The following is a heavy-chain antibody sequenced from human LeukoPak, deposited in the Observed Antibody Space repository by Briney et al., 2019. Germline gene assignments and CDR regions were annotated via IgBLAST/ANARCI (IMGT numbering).Heavy chain of an antibody. Sequence: SETLSLTCTVSGYSISSGYYWGWIRQPPGKGLEWIGSIYHSGSTYYNPSLKSRVTISVDTSKNQFSLKLSSVTAADTAVYYCASTMLNWDTAEYFQHWGQGTLVTVSS. CDR1: GYSISSGYY. V-gene: IGHV4-38-2*02. CDR3: ASTMLNWDTAEYFQH. CDR2: IYHSGST. J-gene: IGHJ1*01. D-gene: IGHD2-8*01.